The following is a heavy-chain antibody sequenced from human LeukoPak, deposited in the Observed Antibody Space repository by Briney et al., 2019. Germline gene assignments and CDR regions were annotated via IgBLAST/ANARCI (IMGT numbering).Heavy chain of an antibody. J-gene: IGHJ6*03. Sequence: PGRSLRLSCAASGFTFSSYGMHWVRQAPGKGLEWVAVIWYDGSNKYYADSVKGRFTISRDNSKNTLYLQMNSLSADDTALYYCARVIGDLLSSFYLYMDVWGKGTTVTVSS. V-gene: IGHV3-33*01. CDR2: IWYDGSNK. CDR3: ARVIGDLLSSFYLYMDV. CDR1: GFTFSSYG. D-gene: IGHD1-26*01.